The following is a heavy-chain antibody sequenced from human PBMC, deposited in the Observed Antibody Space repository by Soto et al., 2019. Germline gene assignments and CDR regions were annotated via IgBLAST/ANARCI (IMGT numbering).Heavy chain of an antibody. D-gene: IGHD3-10*01. V-gene: IGHV1-69*13. Sequence: GASAKVSCNSSVGAFSRYAMSCVRPATGKGLEWMGGIIPIFGTANYAQKFQGRVTITADESTSTAYMELSSLRSEDTAVYYCARFNGLTMVRGVPPLGDAFDSWGQGKMVT. CDR1: VGAFSRYA. CDR3: ARFNGLTMVRGVPPLGDAFDS. CDR2: IIPIFGTA. J-gene: IGHJ3*02.